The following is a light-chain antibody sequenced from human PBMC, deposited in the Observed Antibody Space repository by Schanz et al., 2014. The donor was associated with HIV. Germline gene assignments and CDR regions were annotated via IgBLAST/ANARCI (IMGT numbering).Light chain of an antibody. CDR1: SSDVGGSDS. CDR2: EVN. Sequence: QSVLTQPASVSGSPGQSITISCTGTSSDVGGSDSVSWYQRHPGKAPKLMIYEVNKRPSGVPDRFSGSKSGNTASMTISGLQAEDEADYYCQSYDSGLRGWVFGGGTKLTVL. CDR3: QSYDSGLRGWV. J-gene: IGLJ3*02. V-gene: IGLV2-14*01.